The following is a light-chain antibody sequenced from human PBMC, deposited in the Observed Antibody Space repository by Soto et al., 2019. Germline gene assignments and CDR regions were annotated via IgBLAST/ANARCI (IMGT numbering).Light chain of an antibody. CDR1: SSDVGGYNY. J-gene: IGLJ1*01. V-gene: IGLV2-8*01. CDR2: DVT. Sequence: QSALTQPPSASGSPGQSVTISCTVTSSDVGGYNYVSWHQQHPGKAPKLIIYDVTKRPSGVPDRFSGSKSGYTASLTVSGLQAEDEADYYCSSFAGGNIYVFGTGTKLTVL. CDR3: SSFAGGNIYV.